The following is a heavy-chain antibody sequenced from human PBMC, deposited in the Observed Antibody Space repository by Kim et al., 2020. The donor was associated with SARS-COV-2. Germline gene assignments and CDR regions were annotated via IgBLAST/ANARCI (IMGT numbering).Heavy chain of an antibody. J-gene: IGHJ1*01. V-gene: IGHV3-30*02. D-gene: IGHD6-6*01. Sequence: DAVKGRFTISRDNYKNTLYLQMNSLRAEDTAVYYCAKALGIAARPEYFQHWGQGTLVTVSS. CDR3: AKALGIAARPEYFQH.